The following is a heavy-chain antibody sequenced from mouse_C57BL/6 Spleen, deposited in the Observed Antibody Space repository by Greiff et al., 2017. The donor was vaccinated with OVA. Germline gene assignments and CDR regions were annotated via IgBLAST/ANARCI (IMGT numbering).Heavy chain of an antibody. J-gene: IGHJ3*01. Sequence: VQLQQPGAELVKPGASVKLSCKASGYTFTSYWMHWVKQRPGRGLEWLGRIDPNSGGTKYNEKFKSKATLTVDKPSSTAYMQLSSLTSEDSAVYYCERAYYSNSFAYWGQGTLVTVSA. D-gene: IGHD2-5*01. CDR1: GYTFTSYW. V-gene: IGHV1-72*01. CDR3: ERAYYSNSFAY. CDR2: IDPNSGGT.